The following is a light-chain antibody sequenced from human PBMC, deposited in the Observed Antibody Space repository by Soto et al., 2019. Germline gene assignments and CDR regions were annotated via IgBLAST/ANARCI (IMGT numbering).Light chain of an antibody. Sequence: QSVLTQPPSGSGTRGQRLTISCSGSSSNIGSNYVYWYQQCPGAAPKLLIYSNTLRPSGVPNRFSGSKYGTSASVAIGGLRSADEADYDCASWDYSLSGRVFGGGTKVTVL. CDR2: SNT. J-gene: IGLJ2*01. CDR3: ASWDYSLSGRV. V-gene: IGLV1-47*02. CDR1: SSNIGSNY.